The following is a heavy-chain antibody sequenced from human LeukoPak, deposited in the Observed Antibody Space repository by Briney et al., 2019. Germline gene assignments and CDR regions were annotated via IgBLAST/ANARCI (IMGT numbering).Heavy chain of an antibody. Sequence: GGSLRLSCAASGFTFSSYAMSWVRQAPGKGLEWVSAISGSGGSTYYADPVKGRFTISRDNSENTLYLQMNSLRAEDTAVYYCAKGPYDYVWGSYRPETYNWFDPWGQGTLVTVSS. V-gene: IGHV3-23*01. CDR3: AKGPYDYVWGSYRPETYNWFDP. D-gene: IGHD3-16*02. CDR1: GFTFSSYA. J-gene: IGHJ5*02. CDR2: ISGSGGST.